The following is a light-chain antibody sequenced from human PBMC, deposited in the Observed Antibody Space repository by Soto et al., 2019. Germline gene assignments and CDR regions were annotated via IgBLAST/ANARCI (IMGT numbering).Light chain of an antibody. V-gene: IGKV2-28*01. Sequence: DLVMTQSPLSLPVTPGEPASISCRSSQSLLHSNGYNYLDWYLQKPGQSPQLLIYLGSNRASGVXDXXSGSGSGTDFTLKISRVEAEDVGVYYCMQALQTPWTFGQGTKLEIK. CDR2: LGS. CDR3: MQALQTPWT. CDR1: QSLLHSNGYNY. J-gene: IGKJ2*01.